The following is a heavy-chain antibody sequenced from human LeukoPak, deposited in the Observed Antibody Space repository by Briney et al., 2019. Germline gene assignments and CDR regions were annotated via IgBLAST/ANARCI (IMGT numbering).Heavy chain of an antibody. CDR3: ARFARFGDLQGGGYFDY. CDR1: GFTFSSYA. CDR2: ISGGGGSII. D-gene: IGHD3-16*01. J-gene: IGHJ4*02. V-gene: IGHV3-23*01. Sequence: GGSLRLSCAAPGFTFSSYAMSWVRQAPGKGLEWGSAISGGGGSIICYADSVRGRFTISRDNAKNSLYLQMNSLRAEDTAVYYCARFARFGDLQGGGYFDYWGQGTLVTVSS.